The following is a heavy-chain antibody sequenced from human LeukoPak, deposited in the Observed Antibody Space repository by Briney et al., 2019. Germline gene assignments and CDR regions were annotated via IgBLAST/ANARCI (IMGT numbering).Heavy chain of an antibody. D-gene: IGHD6-19*01. Sequence: ASVKVSCKASGYTFTSYGISWVRQAPGQGLEWMGWISAYNGNTNYAQKLQGRVTMTTDTSTSTAYMELRSLRSGDTAVYYCARDGDSSGYPGRDYWGQGTLVTVSS. CDR2: ISAYNGNT. J-gene: IGHJ4*02. CDR1: GYTFTSYG. CDR3: ARDGDSSGYPGRDY. V-gene: IGHV1-18*01.